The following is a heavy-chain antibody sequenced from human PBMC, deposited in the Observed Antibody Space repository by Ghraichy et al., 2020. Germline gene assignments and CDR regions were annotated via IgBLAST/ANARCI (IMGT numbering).Heavy chain of an antibody. CDR1: GGSISNHY. Sequence: SETLSLTCTVSGGSISNHYWSWIRKPAGKGLEWIGRIYASGGTNYNPSLESRVDMSVDTSKNQFSLKLSSVTAADTAVYYCARLRHGDNYYYGMDVWGLGTTVTFSS. J-gene: IGHJ6*02. V-gene: IGHV4-4*07. CDR3: ARLRHGDNYYYGMDV. CDR2: IYASGGT. D-gene: IGHD4-17*01.